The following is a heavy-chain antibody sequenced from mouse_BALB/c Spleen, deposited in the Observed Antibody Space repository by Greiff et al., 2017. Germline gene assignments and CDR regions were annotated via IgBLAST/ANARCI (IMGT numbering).Heavy chain of an antibody. J-gene: IGHJ1*01. CDR1: GDSFTSCY. CDR2: ISYSGST. V-gene: IGHV3-8*02. Sequence: DVHLVESGPSLVKPSQTLSLTCSVTGDSFTSCYWNWVRQFPGKKLEWMGYISYSGSTFYNPSLKSRISITRDTSKNQYYLQLNSVITEDTATEYCARSYYGNYGYFDVWGAGTTVTVSS. CDR3: ARSYYGNYGYFDV. D-gene: IGHD2-10*01.